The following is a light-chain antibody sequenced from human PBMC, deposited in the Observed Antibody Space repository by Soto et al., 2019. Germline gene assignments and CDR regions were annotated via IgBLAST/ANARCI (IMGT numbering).Light chain of an antibody. CDR2: GNI. CDR3: CSYAGAYTVF. J-gene: IGLJ2*01. V-gene: IGLV1-40*01. CDR1: SSNIGAGYD. Sequence: QSVLTQPPSVSGAPGQRVTISCTGSSSNIGAGYDVHWYQQRPGTAPKLLIFGNINRPSGVPDRFSGSKSGTSASLAITGLQAEDEADYFCCSYAGAYTVFFGGGTKLTVL.